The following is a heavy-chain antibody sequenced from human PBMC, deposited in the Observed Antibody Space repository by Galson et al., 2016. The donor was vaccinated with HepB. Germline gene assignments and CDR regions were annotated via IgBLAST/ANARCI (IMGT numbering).Heavy chain of an antibody. D-gene: IGHD3-3*01. CDR3: VRDSREWIPFNHYGLDV. V-gene: IGHV3-21*01. CDR1: GFSFSTYS. CDR2: ISRNSDYI. Sequence: LRLSCAASGFSFSTYSMNWVRQPPGKGLEWVSSISRNSDYIYYADSVKGRFTISRDNVKNSLYLQMNSLRAEDTALYYCVRDSREWIPFNHYGLDVWGQGTTVTVPS. J-gene: IGHJ6*02.